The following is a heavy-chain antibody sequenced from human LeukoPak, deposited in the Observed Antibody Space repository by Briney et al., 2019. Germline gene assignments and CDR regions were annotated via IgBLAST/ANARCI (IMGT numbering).Heavy chain of an antibody. CDR3: ARGYCSSDSCYKGPYDF. D-gene: IGHD2-2*02. CDR1: GFTFSTYG. Sequence: GGSLRLSCAASGFTFSTYGMSWVRQAPGKGLEWVGHIKTKSDGGTTDYAAPVKGRFFISRDDSKDTLYLQMSSLKIEDTAVYYCARGYCSSDSCYKGPYDFWGQGTPVTVSS. CDR2: IKTKSDGGTT. J-gene: IGHJ4*02. V-gene: IGHV3-15*01.